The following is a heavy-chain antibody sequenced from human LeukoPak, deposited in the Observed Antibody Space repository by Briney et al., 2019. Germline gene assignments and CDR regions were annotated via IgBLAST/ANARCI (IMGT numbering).Heavy chain of an antibody. Sequence: SETLSLTCTVSGGSISSYYWSWIRQPPGKGLGWIGYIYYSGSTNYNPSLKSRLTISVDTSKNQFSLKLSSVTAADTAVYYCAREIRRSGLGSYWGQGTLVTVSS. V-gene: IGHV4-59*12. CDR2: IYYSGST. CDR3: AREIRRSGLGSY. CDR1: GGSISSYY. J-gene: IGHJ4*02. D-gene: IGHD3-3*01.